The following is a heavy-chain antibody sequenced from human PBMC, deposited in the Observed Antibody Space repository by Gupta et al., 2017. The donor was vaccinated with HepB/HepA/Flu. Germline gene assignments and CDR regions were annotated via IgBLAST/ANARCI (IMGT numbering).Heavy chain of an antibody. Sequence: QLQLQESGPGLVKPSETLSLTCTVSGGSISSSSYYWGWIRQPPGMGLGWIGSIYYSGSTYYNPSLKSRVTISVDTSKNQFSLKLSSVTAADTAVYYCARHVWAPGYCSGGSCYSNLNWFDPWGQGTLVTVSS. CDR3: ARHVWAPGYCSGGSCYSNLNWFDP. V-gene: IGHV4-39*01. CDR1: GGSISSSSYY. J-gene: IGHJ5*02. CDR2: IYYSGST. D-gene: IGHD2-15*01.